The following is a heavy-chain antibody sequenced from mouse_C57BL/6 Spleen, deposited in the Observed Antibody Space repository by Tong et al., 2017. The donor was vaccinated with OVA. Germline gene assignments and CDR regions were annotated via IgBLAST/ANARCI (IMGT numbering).Heavy chain of an antibody. V-gene: IGHV5-9-3*01. CDR1: GFTFSSYA. J-gene: IGHJ3*01. Sequence: EVQLQESGGGLVKPGGSLKLSCAASGFTFSSYAMSWVRQTPEKRLEWVATISSGGSYTYYPDSVKGRFTISRDNAKNTLYLQMSSLRSEDTARYYCARGDGNFAWFAYWGQGTLVTVSA. CDR3: ARGDGNFAWFAY. CDR2: ISSGGSYT. D-gene: IGHD2-1*01.